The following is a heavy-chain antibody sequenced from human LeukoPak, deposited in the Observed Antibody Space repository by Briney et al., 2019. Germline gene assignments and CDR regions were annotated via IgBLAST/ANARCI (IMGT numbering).Heavy chain of an antibody. CDR2: IYYSGST. D-gene: IGHD3-22*01. Sequence: SETLSLTCTVSGGSISSSSHYWGWIRQPPGKGLEWIGSIYYSGSTYYNPSLKSRVTISVDTSKNQFSLKLSSVTAADTAVYYCAREFNYYDSSGYYLDGLDWGQGTLVTVSS. J-gene: IGHJ4*02. CDR1: GGSISSSSHY. CDR3: AREFNYYDSSGYYLDGLD. V-gene: IGHV4-39*02.